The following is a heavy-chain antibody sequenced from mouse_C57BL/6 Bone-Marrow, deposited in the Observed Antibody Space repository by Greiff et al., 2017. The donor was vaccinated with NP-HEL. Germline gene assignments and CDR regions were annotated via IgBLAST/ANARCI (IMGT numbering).Heavy chain of an antibody. V-gene: IGHV1-19*01. D-gene: IGHD1-2*01. J-gene: IGHJ3*01. CDR1: GYTFTDYY. Sequence: VQLQQSGPVLVKPGASVKMSCKASGYTFTDYYMNWVKQSHGKSLEWIGVINPYNGGTSYNQKFKGKATLTVDKSSSTAYMELNSLTSEDSAVYYCARRLPGFAYWGQGTLVTVSA. CDR2: INPYNGGT. CDR3: ARRLPGFAY.